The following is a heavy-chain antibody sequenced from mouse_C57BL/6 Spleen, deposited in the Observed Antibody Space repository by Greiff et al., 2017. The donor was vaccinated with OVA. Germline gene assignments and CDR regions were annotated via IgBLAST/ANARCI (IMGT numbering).Heavy chain of an antibody. J-gene: IGHJ4*01. V-gene: IGHV5-9-1*02. CDR2: ISSGGDYI. D-gene: IGHD1-1*01. CDR1: GFTFSSYA. CDR3: TIYGSSPYYAMDD. Sequence: DVQLVASGEGLVKPGGSLTLSCAASGFTFSSYALSWVRQTPEPRLEWVAYISSGGDYIYYADTVKGRFTLHPDTARNTLYLQMSSRKTEDTAMYYCTIYGSSPYYAMDDWGQGTSVTVSS.